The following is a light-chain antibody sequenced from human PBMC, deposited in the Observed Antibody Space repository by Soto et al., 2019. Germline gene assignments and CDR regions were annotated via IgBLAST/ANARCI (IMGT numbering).Light chain of an antibody. CDR2: RTS. Sequence: EIVWTQAPGALSFSPVERASVSCSASQSVSSSYLAWHQQKLGQAPRLLIYRTSTRATGIPDRFSGGGSGTDFTLTISRLAPEDFAVYYCQQYGTSPQTFGQGTKVDIK. CDR1: QSVSSSY. V-gene: IGKV3-20*01. CDR3: QQYGTSPQT. J-gene: IGKJ1*01.